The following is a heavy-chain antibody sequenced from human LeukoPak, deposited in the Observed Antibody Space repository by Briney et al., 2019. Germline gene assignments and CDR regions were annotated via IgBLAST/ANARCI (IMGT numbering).Heavy chain of an antibody. V-gene: IGHV4-39*01. CDR3: ARQGVGAAAADGAFDI. Sequence: SETLSLTCTVSGGSISSSSYYWGWIRQPPGKGLEWIGSIYYSGSTYYNPSLKSRVTISVDTSKNQFSLKLSSVTAADTAVYYCARQGVGAAAADGAFDIWGQGTMVTVSS. D-gene: IGHD6-13*01. CDR1: GGSISSSSYY. CDR2: IYYSGST. J-gene: IGHJ3*02.